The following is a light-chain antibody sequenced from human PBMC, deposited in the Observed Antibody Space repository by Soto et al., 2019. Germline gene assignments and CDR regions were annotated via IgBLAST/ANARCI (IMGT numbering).Light chain of an antibody. V-gene: IGKV3-20*01. CDR3: QQYSSSPRT. CDR1: QQASRSY. J-gene: IGKJ4*02. Sequence: IVFTQTPGTLSLSPGESATLSSRASQQASRSYLAWYQQKPGKAPRLLIYGASTRATGIPDRFSGSGSGTDFTLTISRLQPEDFAVYYCQQYSSSPRTFGGGTKVDIK. CDR2: GAS.